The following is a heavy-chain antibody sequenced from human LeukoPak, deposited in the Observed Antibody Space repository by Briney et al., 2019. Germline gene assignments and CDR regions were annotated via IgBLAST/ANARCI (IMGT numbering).Heavy chain of an antibody. CDR3: TKELRMVGFTKGFDY. J-gene: IGHJ4*02. CDR2: ISDNGTNT. Sequence: GGSLRLSCAAFGFTFSSCAMSWVRQAPGKGLEWVSAISDNGTNTWHADSVKGRFTISRDNSKNSLYLQMNGLRAEDTAVYYCTKELRMVGFTKGFDYWGQGILVTVSS. V-gene: IGHV3-23*01. CDR1: GFTFSSCA. D-gene: IGHD1-26*01.